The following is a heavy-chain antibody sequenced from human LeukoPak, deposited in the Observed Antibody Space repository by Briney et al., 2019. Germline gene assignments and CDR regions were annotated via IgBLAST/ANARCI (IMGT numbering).Heavy chain of an antibody. CDR1: GYTFTSYG. V-gene: IGHV1-18*01. J-gene: IGHJ4*02. D-gene: IGHD2-2*01. CDR2: ISAYNGNT. Sequence: GASVKVSCKASGYTFTSYGISWVRQAPGQGLEWMGWISAYNGNTNYAQKFQGRVTITADKSTSTAYMELSRLRSDDTAVYYCARDEAMTRSVVPAAPSDYWGQGTLVTVSS. CDR3: ARDEAMTRSVVPAAPSDY.